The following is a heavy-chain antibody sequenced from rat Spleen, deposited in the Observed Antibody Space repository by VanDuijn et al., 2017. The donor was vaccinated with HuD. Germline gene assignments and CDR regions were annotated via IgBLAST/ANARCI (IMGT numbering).Heavy chain of an antibody. CDR1: GFTFSSFA. CDR2: ITSGGSNT. V-gene: IGHV5-29*01. J-gene: IGHJ2*01. Sequence: EVQLVESGGGLVQPGRSLKLSCAASGFTFSSFAMAWVRQAPKKGLEWVATITSGGSNTYYPDSGKGRFTISRDNAKSTLYLQMDSLRSEDTATYYCAKAGDYYSSYIGAYFDYWGQGVMVTVSS. CDR3: AKAGDYYSSYIGAYFDY. D-gene: IGHD1-2*01.